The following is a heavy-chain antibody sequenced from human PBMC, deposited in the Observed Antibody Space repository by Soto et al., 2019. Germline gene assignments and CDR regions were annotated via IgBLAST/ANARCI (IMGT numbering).Heavy chain of an antibody. CDR1: GGTFSSYA. D-gene: IGHD3-22*01. CDR3: AVTMTNCYCYGMDV. Sequence: QVQLVQSGAEVKKPGSSVKVSCKASGGTFSSYAISWVRQAPGQGLEWMGGIIPIFGTADYAQKFQGRVTIXAXDXXSTAYTELSSLRSEDTAVYYWAVTMTNCYCYGMDVWGQGTTGNVSS. V-gene: IGHV1-69*12. CDR2: IIPIFGTA. J-gene: IGHJ6*01.